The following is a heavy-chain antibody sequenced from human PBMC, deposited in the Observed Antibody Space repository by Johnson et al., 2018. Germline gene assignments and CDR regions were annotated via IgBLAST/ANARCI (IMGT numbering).Heavy chain of an antibody. CDR3: AKDKGPPAKYGSGCVYSYYYYYRDV. J-gene: IGHJ6*03. CDR2: ISEKVGRQ. V-gene: IGHV3-23*04. CDR1: GFSFSNYG. D-gene: IGHD6-19*01. Sequence: EVQLVESGGGVIQPGGSXRLSCAASGFSFSNYGMSWVRQAPGKGLEWVSSISEKVGRQYYVESVKGRFTISRDNSENRLYMKMNNLRAEDTAIYYCAKDKGPPAKYGSGCVYSYYYYYRDVRGKGTTVTVSS.